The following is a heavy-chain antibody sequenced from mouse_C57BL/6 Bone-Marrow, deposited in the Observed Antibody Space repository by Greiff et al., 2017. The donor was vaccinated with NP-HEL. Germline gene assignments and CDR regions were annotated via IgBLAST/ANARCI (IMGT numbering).Heavy chain of an antibody. CDR3: ADGYYAMDY. CDR1: GYTFTDYY. V-gene: IGHV1-19*01. Sequence: EVQLQQSGPVLVKPGASVKMSCKASGYTFTDYYMNWVKQSHGKSLEWIGVINPYNGGTSYNQKFKGKATLTVDKSSSTAYMELNSLTSEDSAVYYCADGYYAMDYWGQGTSVTVSS. J-gene: IGHJ4*01. CDR2: INPYNGGT. D-gene: IGHD2-3*01.